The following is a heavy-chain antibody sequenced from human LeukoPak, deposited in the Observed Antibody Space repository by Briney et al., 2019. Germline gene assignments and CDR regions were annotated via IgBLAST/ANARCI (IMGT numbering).Heavy chain of an antibody. CDR1: GFTFSSYA. Sequence: GGSLRLSCAASGFTFSSYAMSWVRQAPGKGLEWVSAISGSGGSTYYADSVKGRFTISRDNSKNTLYLQMNSLRAEDTAVYYCAKGAGVRFLEWLSYGVYWGQGTLVTVSS. D-gene: IGHD3-3*01. V-gene: IGHV3-23*01. J-gene: IGHJ4*02. CDR3: AKGAGVRFLEWLSYGVY. CDR2: ISGSGGST.